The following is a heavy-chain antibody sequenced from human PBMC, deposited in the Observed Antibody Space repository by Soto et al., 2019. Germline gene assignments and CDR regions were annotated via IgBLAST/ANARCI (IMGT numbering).Heavy chain of an antibody. CDR3: ATAGAVVVGAFDI. V-gene: IGHV3-30*03. CDR1: GLTFSSFG. CDR2: ISYDGSNK. J-gene: IGHJ3*02. D-gene: IGHD6-13*01. Sequence: XGSLKLSCSVAGLTFSSFGFYWVRQAPGKGLDWLAVISYDGSNKYYADSVKGRFTISRDNSKNTLYMQVNSLRAEDTALYYCATAGAVVVGAFDIWGQGTMVTVSS.